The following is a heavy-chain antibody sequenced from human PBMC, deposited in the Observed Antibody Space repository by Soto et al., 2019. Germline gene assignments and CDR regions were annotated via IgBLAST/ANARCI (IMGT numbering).Heavy chain of an antibody. J-gene: IGHJ4*02. CDR3: ARGVGSSPPQY. CDR1: GGAVIVYY. D-gene: IGHD1-26*01. Sequence: PAETLSLTCTISGGAVIVYYCIFRRQSTGQGLEWIGYIYASGSPYYNPSLRSRVTISADTSKNQISLKLTSPTAADTAVYYCARGVGSSPPQYWGRGTLVTVSS. CDR2: IYASGSP. V-gene: IGHV4-59*02.